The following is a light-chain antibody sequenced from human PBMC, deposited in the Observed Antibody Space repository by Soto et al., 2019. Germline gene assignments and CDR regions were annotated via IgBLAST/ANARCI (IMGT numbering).Light chain of an antibody. J-gene: IGKJ5*01. Sequence: EIVMTQSPVTLSVSPGERATLSCRASQSVSSNLAWYQQKPGQAPSLLIYGASNRATGIPARFSGSGSGTDFTLTISSLEPEDFAVYYCQQRSNWPQITFGQGTRLEIK. V-gene: IGKV3-11*01. CDR2: GAS. CDR1: QSVSSN. CDR3: QQRSNWPQIT.